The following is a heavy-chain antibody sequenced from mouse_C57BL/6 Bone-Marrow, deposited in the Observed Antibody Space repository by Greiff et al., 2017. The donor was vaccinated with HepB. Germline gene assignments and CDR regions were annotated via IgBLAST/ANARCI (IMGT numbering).Heavy chain of an antibody. CDR3: ARWGSIYAMDY. J-gene: IGHJ4*01. D-gene: IGHD1-1*01. V-gene: IGHV1-81*01. CDR1: GYTFTSYG. CDR2: IYPRSGNT. Sequence: VQLQESGAELARPGASVKLSCTASGYTFTSYGISWVKQRTGQGLEWIGEIYPRSGNTYYNEKFKGKATLTADKSSSTAYMELRSLTSEDSAVYFCARWGSIYAMDYWGQGTSVTVSS.